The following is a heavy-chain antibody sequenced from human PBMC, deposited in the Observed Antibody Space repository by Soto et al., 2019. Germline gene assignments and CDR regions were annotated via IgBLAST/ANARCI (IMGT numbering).Heavy chain of an antibody. Sequence: ASVKVSCKASGYTFTSYGISWVRQAPGQGLEWMGWISAYNGNTNYAQKLQGRVTMTTDTSTSTAYMELRSLRSDDTAVYYCARDLVWLRSGGSCDFDYWGQGTLVTVSS. CDR2: ISAYNGNT. CDR1: GYTFTSYG. D-gene: IGHD5-12*01. V-gene: IGHV1-18*01. J-gene: IGHJ4*02. CDR3: ARDLVWLRSGGSCDFDY.